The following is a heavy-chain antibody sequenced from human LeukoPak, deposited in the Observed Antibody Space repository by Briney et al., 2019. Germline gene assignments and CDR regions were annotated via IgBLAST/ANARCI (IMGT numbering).Heavy chain of an antibody. Sequence: PGGSLRLSCAASGFTFSSYAMSWVRQAPGRGLEWVSAISGSGGSTYYADSVKGRFTISRDNSKNTLYLQMNSLRAEDTAVYYCAKGLRYFDWFYFDYWGQGTLVTVSS. J-gene: IGHJ4*02. CDR1: GFTFSSYA. CDR2: ISGSGGST. V-gene: IGHV3-23*01. CDR3: AKGLRYFDWFYFDY. D-gene: IGHD3-9*01.